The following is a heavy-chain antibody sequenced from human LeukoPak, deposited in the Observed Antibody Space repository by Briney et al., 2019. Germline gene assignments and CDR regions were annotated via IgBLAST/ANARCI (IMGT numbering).Heavy chain of an antibody. D-gene: IGHD2-15*01. V-gene: IGHV1-69*05. J-gene: IGHJ4*02. CDR2: IIRVFRST. CDR3: ATGDCDTSNCPRGRWLDY. CDR1: GGTLRNYA. Sequence: ASVKVSCKASGGTLRNYAITWVRQAPGQGLEWMGGIIRVFRSTNYAQKFQDRVTMTTDESTSTAFMELSSLTSDDTAVYYCATGDCDTSNCPRGRWLDYWGQGTLVTDSS.